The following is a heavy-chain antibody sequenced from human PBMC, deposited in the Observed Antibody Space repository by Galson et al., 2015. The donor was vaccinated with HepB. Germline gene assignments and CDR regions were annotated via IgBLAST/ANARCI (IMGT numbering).Heavy chain of an antibody. CDR3: TRDQDGLDY. J-gene: IGHJ4*02. V-gene: IGHV6-1*01. Sequence: CAISGDSVSSNRAAWNWIRQSPSSGLEWLGRTYYRSKWYNDYEESVKSRITISPDTSKNQFSLLLNSVTPEDTAVYYCTRDQDGLDYWGQGTLVTVSS. CDR2: TYYRSKWYN. CDR1: GDSVSSNRAA.